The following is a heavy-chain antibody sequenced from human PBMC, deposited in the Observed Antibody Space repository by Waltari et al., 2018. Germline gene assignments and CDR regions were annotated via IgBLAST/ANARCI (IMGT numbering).Heavy chain of an antibody. V-gene: IGHV4-61*02. CDR3: ARDVNDFWSGYPSRGMDV. CDR2: IYTSGST. J-gene: IGHJ6*02. Sequence: QVQLQESGPGLVKPSQTLSLTCTVSGGSISSGSYYWSWIRQPAGKGLEWIGRIYTSGSTNYNPSLKSRVTISVDTSKNQFSLKLSSVTAADTAVYYCARDVNDFWSGYPSRGMDVWGQGTTVTVSS. CDR1: GGSISSGSYY. D-gene: IGHD3-3*01.